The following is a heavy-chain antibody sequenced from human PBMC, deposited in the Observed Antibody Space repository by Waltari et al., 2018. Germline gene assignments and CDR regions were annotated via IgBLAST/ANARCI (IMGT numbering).Heavy chain of an antibody. D-gene: IGHD3-10*01. CDR2: IYHSGST. CDR3: ARGPEFDGDYWYFDL. CDR1: GGSISSSNW. V-gene: IGHV4-4*02. J-gene: IGHJ2*01. Sequence: QVQLQESGPGLVKPSGTLSLTCAVSGGSISSSNWWSWVRQPPGKGLEWIGEIYHSGSTNYNPPLKVRVSISVDKSNTQFSLKLSSVTAADTAVYYCARGPEFDGDYWYFDLWGRGTLVTVSS.